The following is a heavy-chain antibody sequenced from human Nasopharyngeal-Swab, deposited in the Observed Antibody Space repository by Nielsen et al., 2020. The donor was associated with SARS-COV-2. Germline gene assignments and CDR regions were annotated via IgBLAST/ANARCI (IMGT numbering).Heavy chain of an antibody. CDR2: ISYDGSNK. D-gene: IGHD3-3*01. Sequence: GESLKISCAASGFTFSSYAMHWVRQAPGKGLEWVAVISYDGSNKYYADSVKGRFTISRDNSKNTLYLQMNSLRAEDTAVHYCARGRPYYDFWSGYYQDWFDPWGQGTLVTVSS. CDR3: ARGRPYYDFWSGYYQDWFDP. J-gene: IGHJ5*02. CDR1: GFTFSSYA. V-gene: IGHV3-30*04.